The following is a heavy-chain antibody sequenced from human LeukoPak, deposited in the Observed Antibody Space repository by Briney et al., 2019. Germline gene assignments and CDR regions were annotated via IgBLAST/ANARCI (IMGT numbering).Heavy chain of an antibody. CDR2: ISAYTGNT. V-gene: IGHV1-18*01. CDR3: AGYSYGYDAFDI. CDR1: GYTLTNNG. Sequence: ASVKVSCKASGYTLTNNGITWVRQAPGRGLEWMGWISAYTGNTNYAQKLQGRVTMTTDTSTSTAYMELRSLRSDDTAVYYCAGYSYGYDAFDIWGQGTMVTVSS. D-gene: IGHD5-18*01. J-gene: IGHJ3*02.